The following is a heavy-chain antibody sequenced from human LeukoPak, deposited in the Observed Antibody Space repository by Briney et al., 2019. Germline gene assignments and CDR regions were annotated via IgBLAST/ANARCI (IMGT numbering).Heavy chain of an antibody. D-gene: IGHD1-14*01. V-gene: IGHV4-61*02. CDR1: GGSISSGSYY. J-gene: IGHJ5*02. CDR3: ARGPGINWFDP. CDR2: IYTSGST. Sequence: SETLSLTCTVSGGSISSGSYYWSWIRQPAGKGLEWIGRIYTSGSTNYNPSLKSRVTISVDTSKNQFSLKLSSVTAADTAVYYCARGPGINWFDPWGQGTLVTVSS.